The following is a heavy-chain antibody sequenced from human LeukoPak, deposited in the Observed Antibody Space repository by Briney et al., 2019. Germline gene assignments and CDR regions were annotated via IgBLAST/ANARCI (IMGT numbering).Heavy chain of an antibody. CDR1: GFTFSSYA. CDR3: ASIAAADFNWFDP. Sequence: GGSLRLSCAASGFTFSSYAMSWVRQAPGKGLEWVAVISYDGSNKYYADSVKGRFTISRDNSKNTLYLQMNSLRAEDTAVYYCASIAAADFNWFDPWGQGTLVTVSS. D-gene: IGHD6-13*01. V-gene: IGHV3-30-3*01. CDR2: ISYDGSNK. J-gene: IGHJ5*02.